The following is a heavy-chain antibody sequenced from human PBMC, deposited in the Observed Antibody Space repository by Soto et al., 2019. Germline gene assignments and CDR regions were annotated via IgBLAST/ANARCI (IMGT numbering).Heavy chain of an antibody. CDR2: INHSGST. CDR3: ARVMITFGGVIVNSHAFAI. D-gene: IGHD3-16*02. CDR1: GGSFSGYY. V-gene: IGHV4-34*01. Sequence: QVQLQQWGAGLLKPSETLSLTCAVYGGSFSGYYWSWIRQPPGKGLEWIGEINHSGSTNYNPSLKSRVTISVDTSKNQFSLKLSSVTAADTAVYYCARVMITFGGVIVNSHAFAIWGQGTMVTVSS. J-gene: IGHJ3*02.